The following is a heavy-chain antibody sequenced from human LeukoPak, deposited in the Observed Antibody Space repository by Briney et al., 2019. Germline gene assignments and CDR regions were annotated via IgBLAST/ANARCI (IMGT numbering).Heavy chain of an antibody. CDR2: INHSGST. J-gene: IGHJ4*02. CDR3: ARHGPPYSSGCVDY. CDR1: GGSISSSSYY. Sequence: SETLSLTCTVSGGSISSSSYYWGWIRQPPGKGLEWIGEINHSGSTNYNPSLKSRVTISVDTSKNQFSLKLSSVTAADTAVYYCARHGPPYSSGCVDYWGQGTLVTVSS. V-gene: IGHV4-39*01. D-gene: IGHD6-19*01.